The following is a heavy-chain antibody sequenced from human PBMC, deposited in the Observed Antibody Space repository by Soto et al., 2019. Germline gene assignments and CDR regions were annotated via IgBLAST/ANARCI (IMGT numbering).Heavy chain of an antibody. CDR1: GYTFTSYG. CDR2: ISAYNGNT. D-gene: IGHD6-19*01. Sequence: SRKASGYTFTSYGISWVRQAPGQGLEWMGWISAYNGNTNYAQKLQGRVTMTTDTSTSTAYMELRSLRSDDTAVYYGARGGVIAVAVQYFDYWGQGTLVTV. V-gene: IGHV1-18*04. J-gene: IGHJ4*02. CDR3: ARGGVIAVAVQYFDY.